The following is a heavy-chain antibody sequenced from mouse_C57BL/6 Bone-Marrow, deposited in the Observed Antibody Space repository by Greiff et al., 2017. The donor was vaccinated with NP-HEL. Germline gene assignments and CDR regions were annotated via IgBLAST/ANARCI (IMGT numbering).Heavy chain of an antibody. Sequence: VQLQQPGAELVKPGASVKMSCKASGYTFTSYWITWVKQRPGQGLEWIGDIYPGSGSTNYNEKFKSKATLTVDTSSSTAYMQLSSLTSEDSAVYYCARDDYYGSSFFDYWGQGTTLTVSS. V-gene: IGHV1-55*01. CDR2: IYPGSGST. J-gene: IGHJ2*01. D-gene: IGHD1-1*01. CDR1: GYTFTSYW. CDR3: ARDDYYGSSFFDY.